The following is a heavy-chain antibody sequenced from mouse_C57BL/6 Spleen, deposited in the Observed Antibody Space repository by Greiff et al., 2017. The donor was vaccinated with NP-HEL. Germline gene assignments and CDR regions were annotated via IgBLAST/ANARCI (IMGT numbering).Heavy chain of an antibody. CDR2: IDPEDGDT. J-gene: IGHJ2*01. V-gene: IGHV14-1*01. D-gene: IGHD2-1*01. Sequence: VQLQQSGAELVRPGASVKLSCTASGFNIKDYYMHWVKQRPEQGLEWIGRIDPEDGDTKYAPKFQGKATMTADTSSNTAYLQLSSLTSEDTAVYYCTLYYGNFHFDYWGQGTTLTVSS. CDR1: GFNIKDYY. CDR3: TLYYGNFHFDY.